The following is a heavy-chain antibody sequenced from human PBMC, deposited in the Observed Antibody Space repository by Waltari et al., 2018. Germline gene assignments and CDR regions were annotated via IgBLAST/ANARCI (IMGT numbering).Heavy chain of an antibody. CDR1: EFTFSTYA. CDR3: ARGSADFVRFWDS. Sequence: EVQLVESGGGLVHPGGSLRLSCAASEFTFSTYAIHWVRQAPGTGLKKKGRFTISRDNSKNTLYLQMASLRPEDMAVYYCARGSADFVRFWDSWGQGTLVTVSS. J-gene: IGHJ4*02. D-gene: IGHD3-10*01. V-gene: IGHV3-64*01.